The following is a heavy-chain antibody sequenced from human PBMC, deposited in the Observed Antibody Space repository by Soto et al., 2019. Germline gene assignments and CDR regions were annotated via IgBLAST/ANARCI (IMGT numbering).Heavy chain of an antibody. CDR2: MHYSGSS. Sequence: ASETLSLTCTASGGSISSYYWSWIRQPPGKGLEWIGYMHYSGSSNYNPFLKSRVTISVDTSKNQFSLKLSSVTAADTAVYYCARRGSYPYFDYWGQGTLVTVSS. J-gene: IGHJ4*02. CDR1: GGSISSYY. D-gene: IGHD1-26*01. V-gene: IGHV4-59*08. CDR3: ARRGSYPYFDY.